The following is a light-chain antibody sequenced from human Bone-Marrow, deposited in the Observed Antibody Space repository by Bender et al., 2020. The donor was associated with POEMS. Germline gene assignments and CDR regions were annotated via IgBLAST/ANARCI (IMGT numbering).Light chain of an antibody. CDR2: NVN. J-gene: IGLJ3*02. CDR3: CSYAGGGTWV. V-gene: IGLV2-23*02. Sequence: QSALTQPASVSGSPGQSITISCTGTGDDVGRYILVSWYQQHPGKAPKVMIYNVNQRPSGVPDRFSGSKSGNTASLTISGLQAEDEADYYCCSYAGGGTWVFGGGTKLTVL. CDR1: GDDVGRYIL.